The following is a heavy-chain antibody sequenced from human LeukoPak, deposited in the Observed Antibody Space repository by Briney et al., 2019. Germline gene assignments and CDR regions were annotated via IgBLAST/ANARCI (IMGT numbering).Heavy chain of an antibody. CDR3: ARELSGYGASDY. D-gene: IGHD3-22*01. CDR1: GGSISSGDYY. Sequence: SETLSLTCSVSGGSISSGDYYWSWIRQHPGKGLEWIGYIYYSGSTYYNPSLKSRVTISVDTSKNQFSLKLSSVTAADTAVYCCARELSGYGASDYWGQGTLVTVSS. CDR2: IYYSGST. J-gene: IGHJ4*02. V-gene: IGHV4-31*03.